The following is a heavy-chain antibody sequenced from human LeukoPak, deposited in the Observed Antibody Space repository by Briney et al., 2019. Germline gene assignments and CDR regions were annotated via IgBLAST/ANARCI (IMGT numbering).Heavy chain of an antibody. CDR1: GYSISSGYY. D-gene: IGHD1-26*01. Sequence: SETLSLTCTVSGYSISSGYYWGWIRQPPGKGLEWIGSIYHSGSTYYNPSLKSRVTISVDTSKNLFSLKLSSVTAADTAVYYCARDRSYSGNYYTLRDDAFDIWGQGTVVTVSS. V-gene: IGHV4-38-2*02. J-gene: IGHJ3*02. CDR3: ARDRSYSGNYYTLRDDAFDI. CDR2: IYHSGST.